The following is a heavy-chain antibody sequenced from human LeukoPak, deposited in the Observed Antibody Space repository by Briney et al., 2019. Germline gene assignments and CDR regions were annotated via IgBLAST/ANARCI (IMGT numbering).Heavy chain of an antibody. CDR2: ISNNGGYT. V-gene: IGHV3-23*01. D-gene: IGHD3-10*01. CDR1: GFTFSSSA. Sequence: GGSLRLSCAASGFTFSSSAMSWVRQAPGKGLEWVSAISNNGGYTYYADSVKGRFTISRDNSKNTLYLQMNSLRAEDTAVYYCAKPPTYGADGGWFDPWGQGTLVTVSS. J-gene: IGHJ5*02. CDR3: AKPPTYGADGGWFDP.